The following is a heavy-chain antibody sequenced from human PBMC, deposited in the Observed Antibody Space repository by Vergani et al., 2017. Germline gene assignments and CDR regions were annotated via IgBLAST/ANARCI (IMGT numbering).Heavy chain of an antibody. CDR3: ARGRLNIEGVTSNWFDP. V-gene: IGHV1-18*01. J-gene: IGHJ5*02. CDR2: IRASNGNT. Sequence: QVQLVQSGTEVKKPGASVKVSCKASGYTFTTYGISWVRQAPGQGLEWMGWIRASNGNTNYAQKLLGRVTITTDRSTSTAYMELRSLRSDDTAVYYCARGRLNIEGVTSNWFDPWGQGTLVTVSS. D-gene: IGHD1-26*01. CDR1: GYTFTTYG.